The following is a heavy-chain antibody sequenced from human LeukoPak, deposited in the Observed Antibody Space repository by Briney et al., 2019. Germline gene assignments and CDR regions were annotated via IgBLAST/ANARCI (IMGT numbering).Heavy chain of an antibody. J-gene: IGHJ5*02. Sequence: SQTLSLTCAISGDSVSSNSADWNWIRQSPSRGLEWLGRTYYRSKWYNDYAVSVKSRITINPDTSKNQFSLQLNSVTPEDTAVYYCAREGEAIVGATAGNNWFDPWGQGTLVTVSS. D-gene: IGHD1-26*01. CDR3: AREGEAIVGATAGNNWFDP. V-gene: IGHV6-1*01. CDR1: GDSVSSNSAD. CDR2: TYYRSKWYN.